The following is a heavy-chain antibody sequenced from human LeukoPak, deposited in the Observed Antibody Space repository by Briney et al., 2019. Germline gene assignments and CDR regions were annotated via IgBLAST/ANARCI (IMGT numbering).Heavy chain of an antibody. CDR2: IGTAGDT. CDR3: AGAGSETQWRAFDF. J-gene: IGHJ4*02. Sequence: GGSLRLSCAASGFTFSRYDMHWVRQATGKGLEWVSGIGTAGDTSYAGSVKGRFTISRENAKNSLYLQMNSLTAGDTAVYYCAGAGSETQWRAFDFWGQGALVTVFS. D-gene: IGHD6-19*01. V-gene: IGHV3-13*01. CDR1: GFTFSRYD.